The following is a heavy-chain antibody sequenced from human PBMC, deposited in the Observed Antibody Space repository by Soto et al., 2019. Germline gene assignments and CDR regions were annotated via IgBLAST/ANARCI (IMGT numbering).Heavy chain of an antibody. CDR1: VGSISSHY. CDR2: IFYSGST. D-gene: IGHD2-21*02. J-gene: IGHJ5*02. CDR3: ARTALGWFDP. V-gene: IGHV4-59*11. Sequence: SETLCVTCIFSVGSISSHYWSWIRQPPGKGLEWIGYIFYSGSTNQSPSLKSLVTISVDTSKNQFSLKLRSLTAADTAVYYCARTALGWFDPWGQGTMVTVSS.